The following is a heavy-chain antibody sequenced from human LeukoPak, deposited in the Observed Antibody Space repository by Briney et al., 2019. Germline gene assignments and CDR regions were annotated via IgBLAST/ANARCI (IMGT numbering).Heavy chain of an antibody. CDR3: AKKRLLWFGEWGGGYDY. Sequence: GGSLRLSCAASGFTFSSYAMSWVRQAPGKGLEWVSAISGSGGSTYYADSVKGRFTISRDNSKNTLYLQMNSLRAEDTAVYYCAKKRLLWFGEWGGGYDYWGQGTLVTVSS. CDR1: GFTFSSYA. V-gene: IGHV3-23*01. D-gene: IGHD3-10*01. J-gene: IGHJ4*02. CDR2: ISGSGGST.